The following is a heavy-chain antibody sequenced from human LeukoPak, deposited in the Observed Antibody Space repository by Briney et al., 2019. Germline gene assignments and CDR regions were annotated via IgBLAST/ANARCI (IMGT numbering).Heavy chain of an antibody. CDR2: INPNSGDR. Sequence: ASVKVSCKASGYTFSGFYIHWVRQAPGQGLEWMGWINPNSGDRNNAQTDQGRVTMTTDTYMRTDYMELSRLTSDDTAVYYCARAGGRSWFDSWGQGTLVTVSS. V-gene: IGHV1-2*02. J-gene: IGHJ5*01. CDR3: ARAGGRSWFDS. CDR1: GYTFSGFY.